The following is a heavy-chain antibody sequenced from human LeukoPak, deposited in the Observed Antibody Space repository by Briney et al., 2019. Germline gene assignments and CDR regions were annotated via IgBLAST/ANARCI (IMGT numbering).Heavy chain of an antibody. CDR3: ARGYGSGSRPFDY. V-gene: IGHV1-2*02. CDR2: INPNSGGT. CDR1: GYTFTGYY. J-gene: IGHJ4*02. Sequence: ASVKVSCKASGYTFTGYYMHWVRQAPGQGLEWMGWINPNSGGTNYAQKFQGRVTMTRDTSISTAYMELSRLRSDDTAVYYCARGYGSGSRPFDYWGQGTLVTVSS. D-gene: IGHD3-10*01.